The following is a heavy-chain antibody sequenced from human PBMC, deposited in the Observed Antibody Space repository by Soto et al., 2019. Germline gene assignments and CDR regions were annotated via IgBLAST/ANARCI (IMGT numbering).Heavy chain of an antibody. J-gene: IGHJ4*02. CDR2: ISSTTNYI. V-gene: IGHV3-21*06. CDR1: GFTFTRYS. CDR3: ARESEELTSNFDY. Sequence: GGSLRLSCAASGFTFTRYSMNWVRQAPGKGLEWVSSISSTTNYIYHGDSMKGRFTISRDNAKNSLYLEMNSLRAEDTAVYYCARESEELTSNFDYWGQGTLVTVSS. D-gene: IGHD1-7*01.